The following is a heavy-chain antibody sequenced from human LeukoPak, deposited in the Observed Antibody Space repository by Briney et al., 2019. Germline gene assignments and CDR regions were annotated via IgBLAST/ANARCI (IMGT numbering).Heavy chain of an antibody. CDR3: ARGGVSQLTNFDY. Sequence: ASVKVSCKASGYTFTGYHMHWVRQAPGQGPEWMGWINPNSGGTYCAQKFQGRVTMTRDTSISTAYMELSRLRSDDTAVYYCARGGVSQLTNFDYWGQGTLVTVSS. J-gene: IGHJ4*02. CDR1: GYTFTGYH. D-gene: IGHD6-6*01. CDR2: INPNSGGT. V-gene: IGHV1-2*02.